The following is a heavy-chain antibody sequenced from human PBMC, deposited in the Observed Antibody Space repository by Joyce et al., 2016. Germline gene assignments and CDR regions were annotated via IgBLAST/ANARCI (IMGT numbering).Heavy chain of an antibody. Sequence: EVQLLESGGGLIHPGGSLRLSCAASGFTFSGYAMTWVLQAPGKGLEGVSAISDRGGSAYYADSVKGRFTISRDNSKNTLYLQMNSLRAEDTATYNCAKDYYGSGSNRGAFDVWGQGTMVTVSS. CDR2: ISDRGGSA. CDR1: GFTFSGYA. D-gene: IGHD3-10*01. V-gene: IGHV3-23*01. J-gene: IGHJ3*01. CDR3: AKDYYGSGSNRGAFDV.